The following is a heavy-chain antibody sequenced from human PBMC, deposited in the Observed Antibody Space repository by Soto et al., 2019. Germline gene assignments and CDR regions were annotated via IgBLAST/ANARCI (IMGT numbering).Heavy chain of an antibody. Sequence: EVQLVESGGGLVQPGRSLRLSCAASGFTFDDCAMHWVRQVPGKGLEWVSGISWNSGRTAYADSVKGRFTISRDNAKTALFLQMNSLRADDTALYYCAQDKAEGSGNLFPYYFDYCGQGALVTVSS. D-gene: IGHD3-10*01. CDR1: GFTFDDCA. J-gene: IGHJ4*02. CDR2: ISWNSGRT. V-gene: IGHV3-9*01. CDR3: AQDKAEGSGNLFPYYFDY.